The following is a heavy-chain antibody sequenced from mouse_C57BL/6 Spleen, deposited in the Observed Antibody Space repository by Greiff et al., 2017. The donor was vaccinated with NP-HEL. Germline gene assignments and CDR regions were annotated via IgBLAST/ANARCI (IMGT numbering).Heavy chain of an antibody. J-gene: IGHJ3*01. CDR1: GYSITSGYY. Sequence: DVKLQESGPGLVKPSQSLSLTCSVTGYSITSGYYWNWIRQFPGNKLEWMGYISYDGSNNYNPSLKNRISITRDTSKNQFFLKLNSVTTEDTATYYCARDLARGFAYWGQGTLVTVSA. CDR3: ARDLARGFAY. V-gene: IGHV3-6*01. CDR2: ISYDGSN.